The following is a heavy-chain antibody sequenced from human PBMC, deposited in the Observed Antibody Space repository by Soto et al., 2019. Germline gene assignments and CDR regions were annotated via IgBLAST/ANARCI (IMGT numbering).Heavy chain of an antibody. CDR1: GFTFSSYS. D-gene: IGHD6-13*01. V-gene: IGHV3-21*01. CDR2: ISSSSSYI. J-gene: IGHJ5*02. CDR3: ARVIASKGFDP. Sequence: GGSLRLSCAASGFTFSSYSMNWVRQAPGKGLEWVSSISSSSSYIYYADSVKGRFTISRDNAKNSLYLQMNSLRAEDTAVYYCARVIASKGFDPWGQGTLVTVSS.